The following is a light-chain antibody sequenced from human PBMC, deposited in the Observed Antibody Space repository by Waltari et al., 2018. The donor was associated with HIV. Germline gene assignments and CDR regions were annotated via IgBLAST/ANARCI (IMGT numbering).Light chain of an antibody. CDR3: MQALQTPT. J-gene: IGKJ4*01. CDR2: DAS. Sequence: VMTQSPATLSVSPGERATLSCRASQSVSSNLAWYQQKPGQAPRLLIYDASTRATGIPDRFSGSGSGTFFTLKISRVEPEDVGVYYCMQALQTPTFGGGTKVEIK. V-gene: IGKV3-15*01. CDR1: QSVSSN.